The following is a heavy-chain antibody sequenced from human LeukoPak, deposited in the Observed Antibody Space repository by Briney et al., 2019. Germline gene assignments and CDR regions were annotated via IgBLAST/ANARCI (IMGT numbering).Heavy chain of an antibody. J-gene: IGHJ4*02. Sequence: GGSLRLSCAGSGFTFSSYAIHWVRQAPGKGLEWVSSISGSSSYIFYADSVKGRFTISRDNAKNSLYLQMHSLRAEDTAVYYCARDYDYWGQGTLVTVSS. CDR2: ISGSSSYI. CDR1: GFTFSSYA. V-gene: IGHV3-21*01. CDR3: ARDYDY.